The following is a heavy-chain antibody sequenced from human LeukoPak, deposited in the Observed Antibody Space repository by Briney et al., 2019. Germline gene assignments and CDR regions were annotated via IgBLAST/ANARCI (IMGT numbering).Heavy chain of an antibody. D-gene: IGHD5-18*01. CDR2: ISGSGGST. Sequence: GGSLRLSCAASGFTFSNYAMNWVRQAPGKGLEWVSGISGSGGSTYYADSVKGRFTISRDNSKNTLYLQMNSLRAEDTAVYYCARGGGYSYGSFDYWGQGTLVTVSS. J-gene: IGHJ4*02. CDR1: GFTFSNYA. CDR3: ARGGGYSYGSFDY. V-gene: IGHV3-23*01.